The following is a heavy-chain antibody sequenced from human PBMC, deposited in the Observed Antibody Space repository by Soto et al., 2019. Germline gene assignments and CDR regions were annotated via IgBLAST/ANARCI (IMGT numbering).Heavy chain of an antibody. CDR3: AHSPIEMATIDNWFDP. CDR1: GFSLSTSGVG. Sequence: QITLKESGPTLVKPTQTLTLTCTFSGFSLSTSGVGVGWIRQPPGKALEWLALIYWDDDKRYSPSLKSRLTITKDTSKNQVVLTMTNMDPVDTATYYCAHSPIEMATIDNWFDPWGQGTLVTVSS. V-gene: IGHV2-5*02. CDR2: IYWDDDK. J-gene: IGHJ5*02. D-gene: IGHD5-12*01.